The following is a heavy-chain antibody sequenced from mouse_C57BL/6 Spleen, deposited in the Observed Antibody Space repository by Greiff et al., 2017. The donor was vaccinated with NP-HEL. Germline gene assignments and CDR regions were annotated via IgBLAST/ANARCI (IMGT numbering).Heavy chain of an antibody. J-gene: IGHJ3*01. D-gene: IGHD2-5*01. CDR2: ISYDGSN. V-gene: IGHV3-6*01. CDR3: ARGGDYYSNYRFAY. CDR1: GYSITSGYY. Sequence: ESGPGLVKPSQSLSLTCSVTGYSITSGYYWNWIRQFPGNKLEWMGYISYDGSNNYNPSLKNRISITRDTSKNQFFLKLNSVTTEDTATYYCARGGDYYSNYRFAYWGQGTLVTVSA.